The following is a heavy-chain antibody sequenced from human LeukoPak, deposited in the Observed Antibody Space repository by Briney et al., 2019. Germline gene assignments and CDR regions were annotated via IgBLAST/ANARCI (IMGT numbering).Heavy chain of an antibody. Sequence: PSEILSLTCTVSGGSVSSGSYYWSWIRQPPGKGLEWIGYIYYSGSSNYNPYLKSRVTISVDTSKNQFSLKLSSVTAADTAVYYCARARHPNWFDPWGQGTLVTVSS. V-gene: IGHV4-61*01. CDR2: IYYSGSS. CDR1: GGSVSSGSYY. CDR3: ARARHPNWFDP. J-gene: IGHJ5*02.